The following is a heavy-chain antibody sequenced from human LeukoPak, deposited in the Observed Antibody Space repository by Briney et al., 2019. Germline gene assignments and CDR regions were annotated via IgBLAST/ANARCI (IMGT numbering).Heavy chain of an antibody. J-gene: IGHJ4*02. D-gene: IGHD3-10*01. CDR2: ISAYNGNT. CDR3: ARDRLIRYYYGSGSLY. V-gene: IGHV1-18*01. CDR1: GYTFTSYA. Sequence: ASVKVSCKASGYTFTSYAMHWVRQAPGQRLEWMGWISAYNGNTNYAQKLQGRVTMTTDTSTSTAYMELRSLRSDDTAVYYCARDRLIRYYYGSGSLYWGQGTLVTVSS.